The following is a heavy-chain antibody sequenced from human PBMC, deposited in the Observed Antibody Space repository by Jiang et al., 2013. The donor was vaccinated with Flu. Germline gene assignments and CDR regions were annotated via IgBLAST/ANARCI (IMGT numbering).Heavy chain of an antibody. CDR3: ARAGNWNYERYYYYGMDV. Sequence: LLKPSETLSLTCAVYGGSFSGYYWSWIRQPPGKGLEWIGEINHSGSTNYNPSLKSRVTISVDTSKNQFSLKLSSVTAADTAVYYCARAGNWNYERYYYYGMDVWGKGTTVTVSS. V-gene: IGHV4-34*01. D-gene: IGHD1-7*01. CDR1: GGSFSGYY. CDR2: INHSGST. J-gene: IGHJ6*04.